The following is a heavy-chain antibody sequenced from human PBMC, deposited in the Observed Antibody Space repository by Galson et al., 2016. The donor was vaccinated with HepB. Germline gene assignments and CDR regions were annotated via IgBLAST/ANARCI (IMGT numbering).Heavy chain of an antibody. J-gene: IGHJ4*02. Sequence: SLRLSCAASGFIFSSYDMSWVRQAPGKGLEWVSAISGHGGSKYDTDSVKGRFTISSDTSRNTLYLQMSSLRVEDAAVYCGARHETTVTYYFDYWGQGALVTVSS. CDR1: GFIFSSYD. D-gene: IGHD4-17*01. CDR3: ARHETTVTYYFDY. V-gene: IGHV3-23*01. CDR2: ISGHGGSK.